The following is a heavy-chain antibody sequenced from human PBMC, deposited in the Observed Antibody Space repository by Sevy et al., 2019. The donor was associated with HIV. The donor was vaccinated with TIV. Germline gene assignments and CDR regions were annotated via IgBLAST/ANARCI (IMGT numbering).Heavy chain of an antibody. CDR3: ARDRGGASDAFDI. CDR1: GFSFDSYD. J-gene: IGHJ3*02. D-gene: IGHD2-21*01. Sequence: GGSLRLSCTGSGFSFDSYDMNWVRQAPGKGLEWVGRIRNKANSYTTEYAASVKGRFTISRDDLKKTLYLQMKSLKIEDTALYYCARDRGGASDAFDIWGQGTMVTVSS. V-gene: IGHV3-72*01. CDR2: IRNKANSYTT.